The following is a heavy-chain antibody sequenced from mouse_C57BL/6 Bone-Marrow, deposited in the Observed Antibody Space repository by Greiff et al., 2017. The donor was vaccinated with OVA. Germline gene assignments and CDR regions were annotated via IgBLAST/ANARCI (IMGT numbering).Heavy chain of an antibody. CDR1: GNTLTSYW. CDR2: IDPSDSYT. V-gene: IGHV1-59*01. Sequence: QVQLKQPGAELVRPGTSVKLSCKASGNTLTSYWMHWVKQRPGQGLEWIGVIDPSDSYTTYNQKFKGKATLTVDTSSSTAYMQLSSLTSEDSAVYYCARWTTVSDYWGPGTTLTVSS. J-gene: IGHJ2*01. CDR3: ARWTTVSDY. D-gene: IGHD1-1*01.